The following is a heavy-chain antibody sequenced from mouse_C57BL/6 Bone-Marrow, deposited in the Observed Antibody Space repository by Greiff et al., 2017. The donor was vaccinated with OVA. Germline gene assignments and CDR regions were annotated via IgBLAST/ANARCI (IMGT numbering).Heavy chain of an antibody. J-gene: IGHJ2*01. CDR1: GYTFTSYW. Sequence: VQLQQPGAELVRPGSSVKLSCKASGYTFTSYWMHWVKQRPIQGLEWIGNIDPSDSETHYNQKFKDKATLTVDKSSSTAYMQLSSLTSEDSAVYYCARNGDYSPFDYWGQGTTLTVSS. V-gene: IGHV1-52*01. CDR3: ARNGDYSPFDY. D-gene: IGHD2-12*01. CDR2: IDPSDSET.